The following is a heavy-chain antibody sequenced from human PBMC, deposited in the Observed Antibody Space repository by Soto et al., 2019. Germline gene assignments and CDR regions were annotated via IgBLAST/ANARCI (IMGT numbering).Heavy chain of an antibody. D-gene: IGHD6-13*01. CDR2: IYYTGRT. V-gene: IGHV4-38-2*02. J-gene: IGHJ4*02. CDR3: ARDRAAVASTFDC. Sequence: SETLSLTCAVSGYFMNKGNYWGWIPQSPGKGLEWIGSIYYTGRTYYNPSPKSPVTMSVDTSKNQSSLKLTSVTAADTAVYYCARDRAAVASTFDCWGPGTLVTVSS. CDR1: GYFMNKGNY.